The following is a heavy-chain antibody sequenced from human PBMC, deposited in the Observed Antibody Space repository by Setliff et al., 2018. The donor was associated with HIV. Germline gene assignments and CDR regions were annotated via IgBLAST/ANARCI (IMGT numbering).Heavy chain of an antibody. Sequence: SETLSLTCTVSGGSLSSGYDYWTWIRQPAGKGLEWIGHIYSAGSTNYNPTLTSRVTTSVDMSKNQFSLKLRSVTAADMAVYYCVREYSGVYPDFSFYIDVWGKGTTVTVSS. J-gene: IGHJ6*03. D-gene: IGHD5-12*01. CDR2: IYSAGST. CDR1: GGSLSSGYDY. CDR3: VREYSGVYPDFSFYIDV. V-gene: IGHV4-61*09.